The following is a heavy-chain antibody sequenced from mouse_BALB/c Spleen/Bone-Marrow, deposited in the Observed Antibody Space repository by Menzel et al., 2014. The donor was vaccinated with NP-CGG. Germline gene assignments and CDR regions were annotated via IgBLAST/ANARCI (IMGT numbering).Heavy chain of an antibody. CDR2: IWGGGST. CDR1: GFSLTDYG. V-gene: IGHV2-6-5*01. J-gene: IGHJ1*01. CDR3: AKLGRSYYYFDV. Sequence: VKLVESGPGLVAPSQSLSITCTVSGFSLTDYGVSWIRQPPGKGLEWLGVIWGGGSTYYNSALKSRLSISKDNSKSRVFLKMNSLQTVDTAMYYCAKLGRSYYYFDVWGAGTTVTVSS. D-gene: IGHD1-1*01.